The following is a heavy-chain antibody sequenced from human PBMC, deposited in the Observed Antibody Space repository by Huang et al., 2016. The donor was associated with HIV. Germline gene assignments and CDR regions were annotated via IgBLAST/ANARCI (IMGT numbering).Heavy chain of an antibody. CDR2: IRQEESEK. CDR1: TFRFGAYW. Sequence: VESGGRLVQPGGSISLSCVGSTFRFGAYWMSWVRQTPGKGLEWVANIRQEESEKYYVDSVKGRFNISRDNAKKVVFLEMNNVRVEDTATYFCATKTAGMDIWGQGTTVTVS. D-gene: IGHD1-7*01. V-gene: IGHV3-7*03. J-gene: IGHJ6*02. CDR3: ATKTAGMDI.